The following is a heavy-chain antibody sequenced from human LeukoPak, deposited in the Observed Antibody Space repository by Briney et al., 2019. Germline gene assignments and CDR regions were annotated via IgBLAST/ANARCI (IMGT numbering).Heavy chain of an antibody. CDR2: IYSGGGTTK. CDR1: GFTFSSYA. J-gene: IGHJ2*01. Sequence: GRSLRLSCAASGFTFSSYAMHWVRQAPGKGLEWVAIIYSGGGTTKYYAESLKDRFTITRDDSRDTLYLQMNSLRAEDTAVYYCVVILVPGGVWHFDLWGRGTLVTVSS. V-gene: IGHV3-30*04. CDR3: VVILVPGGVWHFDL. D-gene: IGHD2-2*01.